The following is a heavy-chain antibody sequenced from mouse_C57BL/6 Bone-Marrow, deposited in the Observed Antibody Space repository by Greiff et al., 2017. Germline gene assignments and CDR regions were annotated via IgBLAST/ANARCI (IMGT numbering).Heavy chain of an antibody. CDR1: GYSITSGYY. Sequence: EVQLKESGPGLVKPSQSLSLTCSVTGYSITSGYYWNWIRQFPGNKLEWMGYISYDGSNNYNPSLKNRISITRDTSKNQFFLKLNSVTTEDTATYYCARGGSSGYPWFAYWGQGTLVTVSA. CDR2: ISYDGSN. J-gene: IGHJ3*01. CDR3: ARGGSSGYPWFAY. V-gene: IGHV3-6*01. D-gene: IGHD3-2*02.